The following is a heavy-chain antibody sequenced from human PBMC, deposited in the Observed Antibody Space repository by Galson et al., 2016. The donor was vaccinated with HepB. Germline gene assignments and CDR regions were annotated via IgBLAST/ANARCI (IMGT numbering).Heavy chain of an antibody. CDR3: THRSFLATWYYDFFNGHPFDAFDI. V-gene: IGHV2-5*01. Sequence: PALVKPTQTLTLTCTFSGFSLNSSGMAVGWIRQPPGKALEWLALIYWSDEKRYSPSLRSRLNIIKDTSKNQVVLTMTNMDAVDTATYYCTHRSFLATWYYDFFNGHPFDAFDIWGQGTMVTVSS. J-gene: IGHJ3*02. CDR2: IYWSDEK. CDR1: GFSLNSSGMA. D-gene: IGHD3-3*01.